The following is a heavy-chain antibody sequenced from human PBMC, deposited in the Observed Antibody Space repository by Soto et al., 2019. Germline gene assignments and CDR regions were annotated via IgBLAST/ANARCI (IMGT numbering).Heavy chain of an antibody. CDR3: ATVATNKYYCDRDV. D-gene: IGHD1-26*01. CDR2: IIPFIGTA. CDR1: GGTVSSYA. V-gene: IGHV1-69*01. J-gene: IGHJ6*04. Sequence: SVKVSCKASGGTVSSYAIRWVRQAPGQGLEWMGGIIPFIGTANYAQKFQGRVTITADESTSTAYMVLSSRRSEATAVYSWATVATNKYYCDRDVLGKGPTVPVSP.